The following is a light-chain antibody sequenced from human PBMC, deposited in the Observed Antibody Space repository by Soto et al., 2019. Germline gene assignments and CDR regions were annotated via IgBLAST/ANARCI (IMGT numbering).Light chain of an antibody. CDR2: DAS. Sequence: DIQMTQSPSSLSASEGDRVSIRCQASQDIRNYLNWYQQKPGKAPKLLIYDASNLETGVPSRFSGSGSGTHFDLTISSLQTEDIATYYCQQYDKLPITFGQGTRLEI. CDR3: QQYDKLPIT. CDR1: QDIRNY. V-gene: IGKV1-33*01. J-gene: IGKJ5*01.